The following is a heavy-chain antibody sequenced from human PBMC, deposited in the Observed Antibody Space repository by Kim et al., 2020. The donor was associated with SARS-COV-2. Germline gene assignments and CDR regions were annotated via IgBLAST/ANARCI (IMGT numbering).Heavy chain of an antibody. CDR1: GDSVSSNSAA. J-gene: IGHJ4*02. Sequence: SQTLSLTCAISGDSVSSNSAAWNWIRQSPSRGLEWLGRTYYRSKWYNDYAVSVKSRITINPDTSKNQFSLQLNSVTPEDTAVYYCAKSGAAGEAAAVPLSYFDYWGQGTLVTVSS. D-gene: IGHD6-13*01. CDR2: TYYRSKWYN. CDR3: AKSGAAGEAAAVPLSYFDY. V-gene: IGHV6-1*01.